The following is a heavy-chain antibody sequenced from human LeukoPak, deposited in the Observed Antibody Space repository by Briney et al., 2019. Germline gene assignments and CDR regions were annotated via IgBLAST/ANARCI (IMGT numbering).Heavy chain of an antibody. CDR3: TRATAVFWSGYPDY. Sequence: GGSLRLSCTASGFTFGDYAMSWVRQAPGKGLEWVGFIRSKAYGGTTEYAASVKGRFTISRDDSKSIAYLQMNSLETEDTAVYYCTRATAVFWSGYPDYWGQGTLVTVSS. V-gene: IGHV3-49*04. J-gene: IGHJ4*02. D-gene: IGHD3-3*01. CDR2: IRSKAYGGTT. CDR1: GFTFGDYA.